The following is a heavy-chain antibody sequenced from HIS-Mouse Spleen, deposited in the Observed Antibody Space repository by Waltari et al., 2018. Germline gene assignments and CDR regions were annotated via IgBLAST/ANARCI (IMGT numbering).Heavy chain of an antibody. V-gene: IGHV2-70*15. Sequence: QVTLRESGPAPVKPTQTLTLTCPFSGFSLSTRRMCVSCVRQPPGKALEWLARIDWDDDKYYSTSLKTRLTISKDTSKNQVVLTMTNMDPVDTATYYCARIAEGYSSGWYAFDYWGQGTLVTVSS. J-gene: IGHJ4*02. CDR3: ARIAEGYSSGWYAFDY. D-gene: IGHD6-19*01. CDR2: IDWDDDK. CDR1: GFSLSTRRMC.